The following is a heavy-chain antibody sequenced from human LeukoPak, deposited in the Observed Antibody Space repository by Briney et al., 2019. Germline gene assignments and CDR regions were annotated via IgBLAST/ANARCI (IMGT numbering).Heavy chain of an antibody. J-gene: IGHJ4*02. CDR2: IKQDGSEK. CDR3: AKLGLPGGFDY. Sequence: GGSLRLSCAASGFTFSSYWMSWVRQAPGKGLEWVANIKQDGSEKYYVDSVKGRFTISRDNSKNTLYLQMNSLRAEDTAVYYCAKLGLPGGFDYWGQGTLVTVSS. CDR1: GFTFSSYW. D-gene: IGHD3-16*01. V-gene: IGHV3-7*02.